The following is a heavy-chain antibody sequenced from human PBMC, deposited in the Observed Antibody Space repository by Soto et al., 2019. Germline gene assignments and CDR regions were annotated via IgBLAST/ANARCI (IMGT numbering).Heavy chain of an antibody. CDR1: GFTFSSYG. V-gene: IGHV3-30*03. D-gene: IGHD1-26*01. J-gene: IGHJ6*02. CDR2: ISYDGSNK. Sequence: GGSLRLSCAASGFTFSSYGMHWVRQAPGKGLEWVAVISYDGSNKYYADSVKGRVTMTTDTSTSTAYMELRSLRSDDTAVYYCASWYSGIMDVWGQGTTVTVSS. CDR3: ASWYSGIMDV.